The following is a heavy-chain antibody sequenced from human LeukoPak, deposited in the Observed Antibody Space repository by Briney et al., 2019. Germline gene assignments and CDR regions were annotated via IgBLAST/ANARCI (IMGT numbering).Heavy chain of an antibody. J-gene: IGHJ4*02. D-gene: IGHD1-14*01. CDR3: TTDPNHDFDY. Sequence: GGSLRLSCAASGFTFTTAWMSWGRQAPGKGLEWVGRIKSNTHGETTDYAAPVKGRFTISRDDSQNTLYVQMNSLKTEDTAVYYRTTDPNHDFDYWGQGTLVTVSS. CDR2: IKSNTHGETT. V-gene: IGHV3-15*01. CDR1: GFTFTTAW.